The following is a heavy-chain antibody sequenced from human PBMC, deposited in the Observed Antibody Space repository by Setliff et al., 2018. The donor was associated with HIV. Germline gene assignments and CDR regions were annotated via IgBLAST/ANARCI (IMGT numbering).Heavy chain of an antibody. CDR2: IKQSGSEK. V-gene: IGHV3-7*03. CDR1: GFTFAIHW. Sequence: PGGSLRLSCSASGFTFAIHWMKWVRQAPGKGLEWVATIKQSGSEKSLVDSVMGRFTISRDNAKNSLFLQMNSLRVDDTALYYCASLAGWGQGTLVTVSS. J-gene: IGHJ4*02. CDR3: ASLAG.